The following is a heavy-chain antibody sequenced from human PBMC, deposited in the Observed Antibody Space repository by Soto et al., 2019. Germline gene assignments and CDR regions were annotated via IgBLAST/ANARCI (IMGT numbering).Heavy chain of an antibody. J-gene: IGHJ4*02. V-gene: IGHV1-69*12. CDR3: ARSNTAMVIGNWNDY. Sequence: QVQLVQSGAEVKKPGSSVKVSCKASGGTFSSYAISWVRPAPGQGLEWMGGIIPIFGTANYEQKFQGRVTITADESTSTAYMELSSLRSEDTAVYYCARSNTAMVIGNWNDYWGQGTLVTVSS. CDR1: GGTFSSYA. D-gene: IGHD5-18*01. CDR2: IIPIFGTA.